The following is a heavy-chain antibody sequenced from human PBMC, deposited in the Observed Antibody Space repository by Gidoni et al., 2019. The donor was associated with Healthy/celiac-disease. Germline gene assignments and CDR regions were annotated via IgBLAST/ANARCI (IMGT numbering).Heavy chain of an antibody. CDR2: IYYSGST. CDR3: ARDKGVATRKDY. Sequence: QLQLQESGPGLVKPSETLSLTCPVSGGSISRSSYYWGWIRQPPGKGLEWIGSIYYSGSTYYNPSLKSRVTISVDTSKNQFSLKLSSVTAADTAVYYCARDKGVATRKDYWGQGTLVTVSS. CDR1: GGSISRSSYY. D-gene: IGHD5-12*01. J-gene: IGHJ4*02. V-gene: IGHV4-39*07.